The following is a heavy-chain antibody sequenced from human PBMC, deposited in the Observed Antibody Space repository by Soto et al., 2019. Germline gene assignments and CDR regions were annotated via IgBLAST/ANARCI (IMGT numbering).Heavy chain of an antibody. CDR2: INPETGGT. CDR1: GYTFTGYY. D-gene: IGHD2-21*01. CDR3: ARESYKVISDGMDG. Sequence: ASVKVSCKASGYTFTGYYVHWVREAPGQGLEWMGWINPETGGTSYAQKFQGRVTLSRDTSINTAYLELSRLRFDDAAVYFCARESYKVISDGMDGWGQGTTVTVSS. V-gene: IGHV1-2*02. J-gene: IGHJ6*02.